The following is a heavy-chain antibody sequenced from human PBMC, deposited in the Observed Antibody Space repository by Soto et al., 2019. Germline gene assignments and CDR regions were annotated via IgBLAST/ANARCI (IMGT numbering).Heavy chain of an antibody. Sequence: GGSLRLSCAASGFTFSSYAMSWVRQAPGKGLEWVSAISGSGGSTYYADSVKGRFTISRDNSKNTLYLQMNSLRAEDTAVYYCAKATPTAYYDFWSGYFPKRDYYYYYGMDVWGQGTTVTVSS. CDR1: GFTFSSYA. V-gene: IGHV3-23*01. J-gene: IGHJ6*02. CDR2: ISGSGGST. CDR3: AKATPTAYYDFWSGYFPKRDYYYYYGMDV. D-gene: IGHD3-3*01.